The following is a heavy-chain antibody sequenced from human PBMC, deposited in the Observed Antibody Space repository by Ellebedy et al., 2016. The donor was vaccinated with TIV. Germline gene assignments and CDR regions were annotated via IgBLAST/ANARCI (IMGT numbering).Heavy chain of an antibody. CDR1: GFTFSSYA. J-gene: IGHJ3*01. D-gene: IGHD4-11*01. CDR2: IKHAGSEK. CDR3: AKSTVTTGIDAFDV. V-gene: IGHV3-7*03. Sequence: PGGSLRLSCAASGFTFSSYAMHWVRQAPGKGLEWVANIKHAGSEKYSVDSVKGRFTISRDNAKNSLYLQMNSLRAEDTAVYYCAKSTVTTGIDAFDVWGQGTMVTVSS.